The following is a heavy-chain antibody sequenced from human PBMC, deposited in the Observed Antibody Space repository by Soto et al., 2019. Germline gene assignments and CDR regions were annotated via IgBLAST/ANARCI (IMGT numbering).Heavy chain of an antibody. J-gene: IGHJ6*03. Sequence: QVQLQESGPGLVKPSETLSLTCTVSGGSISSYYWSWIRQPPGKGLEWIGDIYYSGSTNYNPSLKSRVTISVDTSKNQFSLKLGSVTAADTAVYYCARVDSSSWYSYYYYYMDVWGKGTTVTVSS. CDR1: GGSISSYY. V-gene: IGHV4-59*01. D-gene: IGHD6-13*01. CDR3: ARVDSSSWYSYYYYYMDV. CDR2: IYYSGST.